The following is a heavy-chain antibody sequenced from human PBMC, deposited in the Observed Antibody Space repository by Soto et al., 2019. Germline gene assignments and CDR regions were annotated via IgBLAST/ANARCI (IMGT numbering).Heavy chain of an antibody. V-gene: IGHV4-31*03. CDR1: GGSISSGGYY. Sequence: PSETLSLTCTVSGGSISSGGYYRSWIRQHPGKGLEWIGYIYYSGSTYYNPSLKSRVTISVDTSKNQFSLKLSSVTAADTAVYYCARDYYDSSGYYFRGPYDAFDIWGQGTMVTVSS. D-gene: IGHD3-22*01. CDR3: ARDYYDSSGYYFRGPYDAFDI. J-gene: IGHJ3*02. CDR2: IYYSGST.